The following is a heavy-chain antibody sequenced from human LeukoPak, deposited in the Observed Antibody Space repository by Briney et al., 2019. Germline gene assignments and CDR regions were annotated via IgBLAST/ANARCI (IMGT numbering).Heavy chain of an antibody. CDR2: IIPIFGTA. CDR3: ARDSDGSGSQYYYYYYMDV. D-gene: IGHD3-10*01. V-gene: IGHV1-69*05. J-gene: IGHJ6*03. Sequence: ASVKVSCKASGGTFSSYAISWVRQAPGQGLEWVGGIIPIFGTANYAQKFQGRVTITTDESTSTAYMELSSLRSEDTAVYYCARDSDGSGSQYYYYYYMDVWGKGTTVTVSS. CDR1: GGTFSSYA.